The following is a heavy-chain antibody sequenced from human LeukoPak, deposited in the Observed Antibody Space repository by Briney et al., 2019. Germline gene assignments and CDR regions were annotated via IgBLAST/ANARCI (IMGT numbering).Heavy chain of an antibody. V-gene: IGHV3-7*01. CDR2: IRQDGSEK. Sequence: GGSLGLSCAASGFTFSSYWMSWVRQAPGKGLKWVANIRQDGSEKYYVDSVKGQFTISRDNAKNSLYLQMTSLRAEDTAVYYCARENRSTSCCFDYWGQGTLVTVSS. J-gene: IGHJ4*02. D-gene: IGHD2-2*01. CDR3: ARENRSTSCCFDY. CDR1: GFTFSSYW.